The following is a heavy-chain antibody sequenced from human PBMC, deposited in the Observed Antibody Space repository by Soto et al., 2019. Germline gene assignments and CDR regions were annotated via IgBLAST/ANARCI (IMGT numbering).Heavy chain of an antibody. J-gene: IGHJ3*02. V-gene: IGHV3-9*01. Sequence: EVQLVESGGGLVQPGRSLRLSCAASGFTFDDYAMHWVRQAPGKGLEWVSGISWNSGSIGYADSVKGRFTISRDNAKNSLYLPMNSLRAEDTALYYCAKDISCSGGSCYSAAFDIWGQGTMVTVSS. CDR1: GFTFDDYA. CDR3: AKDISCSGGSCYSAAFDI. D-gene: IGHD2-15*01. CDR2: ISWNSGSI.